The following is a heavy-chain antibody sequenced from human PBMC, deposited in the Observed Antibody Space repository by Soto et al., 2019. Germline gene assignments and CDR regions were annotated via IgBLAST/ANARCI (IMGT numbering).Heavy chain of an antibody. D-gene: IGHD3-3*01. CDR1: GFIFDDFA. CDR2: ISWNSDSI. Sequence: EAQLVESGGGLVQPGRSLRLSCAGSGFIFDDFAIHWVRQAPGKGLECVSGISWNSDSIGYADSVKGRFTISRDNAKNSLYLQMNSLRVEDTALYYCTKVGGLYDFWSGPLHFDLWGQGTLVTVSS. J-gene: IGHJ4*02. CDR3: TKVGGLYDFWSGPLHFDL. V-gene: IGHV3-9*01.